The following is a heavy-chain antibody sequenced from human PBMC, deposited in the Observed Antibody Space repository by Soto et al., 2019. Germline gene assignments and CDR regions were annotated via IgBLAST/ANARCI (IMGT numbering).Heavy chain of an antibody. J-gene: IGHJ6*02. V-gene: IGHV4-30-4*01. CDR1: GGSISSGDYY. CDR3: ARDSFSTAGEYYYYYGMDV. D-gene: IGHD6-13*01. Sequence: PSETLSLTCTVSGGSISSGDYYWSWIRQPPGKGLEWIGYIYYSGSTYYNPSLKSRVTISVDTSKNQFSLKLSSVTAADMAVYYCARDSFSTAGEYYYYYGMDVWGQGTTVTVSS. CDR2: IYYSGST.